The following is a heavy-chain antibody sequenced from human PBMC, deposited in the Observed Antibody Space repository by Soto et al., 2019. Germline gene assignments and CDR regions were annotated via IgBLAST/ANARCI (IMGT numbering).Heavy chain of an antibody. CDR1: GGSISSYY. CDR3: ARHSKRIAAAGSAYIYYYYMDV. Sequence: SETLSLTCTVSGGSISSYYWSWIRQPPGKGLEWIGYIYYSGSTNYNPSLKSRVTISVDTSKNQFSLKLSSVTAADTAVYYCARHSKRIAAAGSAYIYYYYMDVWGKGTTVTVSS. J-gene: IGHJ6*03. CDR2: IYYSGST. V-gene: IGHV4-59*08. D-gene: IGHD6-13*01.